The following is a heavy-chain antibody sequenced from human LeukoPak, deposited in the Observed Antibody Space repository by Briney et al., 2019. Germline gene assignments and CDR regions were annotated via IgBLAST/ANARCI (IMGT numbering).Heavy chain of an antibody. D-gene: IGHD5-18*01. V-gene: IGHV1-18*01. Sequence: GASVKVSCKASGYTFTSYGISWVRQAPGQGLEWMGWISAYNGNTNYAQKLQGRVTMTTDTSTSTAYMELRSLRSDDTAVYYCAREHINTAMVPDFDYWGQGTLVTVSS. CDR2: ISAYNGNT. CDR1: GYTFTSYG. CDR3: AREHINTAMVPDFDY. J-gene: IGHJ4*02.